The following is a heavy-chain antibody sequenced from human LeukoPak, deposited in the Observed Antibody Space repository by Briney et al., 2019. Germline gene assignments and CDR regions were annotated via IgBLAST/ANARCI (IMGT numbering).Heavy chain of an antibody. V-gene: IGHV4-59*08. CDR1: GGSISSYY. CDR2: IYYSGST. D-gene: IGHD2-15*01. CDR3: ARQYCSGGSCYWGDAFDI. Sequence: PSETLSLTCTVSGGSISSYYWSWIRQPPGKGLEWIGYIYYSGSTNYNPSLKSRVTISVDTSKNQFSLKLSSVTAADTAVYHCARQYCSGGSCYWGDAFDIWGQGTMVTVSS. J-gene: IGHJ3*02.